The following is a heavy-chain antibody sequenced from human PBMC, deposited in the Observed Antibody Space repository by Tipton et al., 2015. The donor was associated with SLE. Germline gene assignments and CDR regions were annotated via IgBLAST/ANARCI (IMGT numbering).Heavy chain of an antibody. J-gene: IGHJ4*02. CDR2: IYYTGST. V-gene: IGHV4-38-2*02. Sequence: TLSLTCTVSGYSISSGYYWGWIRQPPGKGLEWIGYIYYTGSTNYNDSLKSRVTIFVDTSKNQFTLQLSSVTAADTAVYYCARVDSGNLLFDFWGQGTLVTVSS. CDR3: ARVDSGNLLFDF. D-gene: IGHD1-26*01. CDR1: GYSISSGYY.